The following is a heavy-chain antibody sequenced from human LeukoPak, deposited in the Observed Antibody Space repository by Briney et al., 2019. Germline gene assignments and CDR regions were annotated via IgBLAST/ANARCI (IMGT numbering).Heavy chain of an antibody. CDR1: EFTLSTYW. CDR3: ARNRASLDY. J-gene: IGHJ4*02. CDR2: IKQDGSEK. Sequence: GGSLRLSCAASEFTLSTYWMSWVRQAPGKGLEWVAYIKQDGSEKNYVDSVKGRFTISRDNAKNSLYLQMNSLRAENTAVYYCARNRASLDYWGQGALVTVSS. D-gene: IGHD2/OR15-2a*01. V-gene: IGHV3-7*04.